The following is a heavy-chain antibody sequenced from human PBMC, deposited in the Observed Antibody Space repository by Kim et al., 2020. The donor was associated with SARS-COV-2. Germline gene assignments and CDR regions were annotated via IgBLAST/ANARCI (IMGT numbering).Heavy chain of an antibody. Sequence: GGSLRLSCAASGFTFSSYGMHWVRQAPGKGLEWVAVISYDGSNKYYADSVKGRFTISRDNSKNTLYLQMNSLRAEDTAVYYCAKEGGGGSSSWYHYYYYGMDVWGQGTTVTVSS. J-gene: IGHJ6*02. CDR3: AKEGGGGSSSWYHYYYYGMDV. CDR1: GFTFSSYG. CDR2: ISYDGSNK. V-gene: IGHV3-30*18. D-gene: IGHD6-13*01.